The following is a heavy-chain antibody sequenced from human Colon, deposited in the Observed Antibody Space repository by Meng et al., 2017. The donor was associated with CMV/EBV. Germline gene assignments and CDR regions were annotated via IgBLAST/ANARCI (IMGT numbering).Heavy chain of an antibody. Sequence: GESLKISCAASGFTFSASGMHWVRQAPGKGLEWVGRIRSKANRYATDYGASVKGRFTISRDDSMNMVFLEMNSLRAEDTAVYYCAKIYWNYKGLIDYWGQGTPVTVSS. V-gene: IGHV3-73*01. CDR3: AKIYWNYKGLIDY. CDR1: GFTFSASG. J-gene: IGHJ4*02. D-gene: IGHD1-7*01. CDR2: IRSKANRYAT.